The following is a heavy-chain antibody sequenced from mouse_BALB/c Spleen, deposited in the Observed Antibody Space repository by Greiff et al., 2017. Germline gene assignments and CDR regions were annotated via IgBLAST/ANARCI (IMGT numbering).Heavy chain of an antibody. V-gene: IGHV5-17*02. J-gene: IGHJ4*01. D-gene: IGHD2-12*01. Sequence: DVHLVESGGGLVQPGGSRKLSCAASGFTFSSFGMHWVRQAPEKGLEWVAYISSGSSTIYYADTVKGRFTISRDNPKNTLFLQMTSLRSEDTAMYYCARLRRRYAMDYWGQGTSVTVSS. CDR1: GFTFSSFG. CDR3: ARLRRRYAMDY. CDR2: ISSGSSTI.